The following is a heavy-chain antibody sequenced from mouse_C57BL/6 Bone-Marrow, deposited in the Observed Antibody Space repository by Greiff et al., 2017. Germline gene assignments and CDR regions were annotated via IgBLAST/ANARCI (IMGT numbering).Heavy chain of an antibody. Sequence: QVQLKQSGAELMKPGASVKLSCKATGYTFTGYWIEWIGEILPGSGSTNYNEKFKGKATFTADTSSNTAYMQLSSLTTEDSAIYYGARGLLNYAMDYWGQGTSVTVSS. D-gene: IGHD3-1*01. CDR3: ARGLLNYAMDY. J-gene: IGHJ4*01. CDR1: GYTFTGYW. CDR2: ILPGSGST. V-gene: IGHV1-9*01.